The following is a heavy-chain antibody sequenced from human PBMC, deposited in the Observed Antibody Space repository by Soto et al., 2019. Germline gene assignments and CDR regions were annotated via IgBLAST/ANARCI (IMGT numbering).Heavy chain of an antibody. D-gene: IGHD3-16*02. J-gene: IGHJ3*02. CDR2: IYSGGST. V-gene: IGHV3-66*01. CDR3: AREEPARRYNDAFDI. CDR1: GFTVSSNY. Sequence: GGSLRLSCAASGFTVSSNYMSWVRQAPGKGLEWVSVIYSGGSTYYADSVKGRFTISRDNSKNTLYLQMNSLRAEDTAVYYCAREEPARRYNDAFDIWGQGTMVTVSS.